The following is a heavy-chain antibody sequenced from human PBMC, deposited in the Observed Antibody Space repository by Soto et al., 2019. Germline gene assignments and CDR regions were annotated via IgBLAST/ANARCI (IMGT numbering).Heavy chain of an antibody. J-gene: IGHJ6*02. CDR3: ARDRGRDSSSWHLFLYGMAV. CDR2: IIPIFGTA. Sequence: SVKVSCKASGGTFSSYAISCVRQAPGQGLEWMGGIIPIFGTANYAQKFQGRVTITADESTSTAYMELSSLRSEDTAVYYCARDRGRDSSSWHLFLYGMAVWGQGTTVTVSS. CDR1: GGTFSSYA. V-gene: IGHV1-69*13. D-gene: IGHD6-13*01.